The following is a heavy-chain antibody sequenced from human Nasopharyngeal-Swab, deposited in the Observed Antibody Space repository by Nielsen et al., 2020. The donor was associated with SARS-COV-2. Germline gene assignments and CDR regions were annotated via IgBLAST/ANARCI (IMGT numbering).Heavy chain of an antibody. J-gene: IGHJ4*02. Sequence: GESLKISCAASGFTFSSYGMHWVRQAPGKGLEWAAAISYDGNTEYYADSAKGRFTISRDSAKNALYLEMNSLRADDTAVYYCADPPFSEYWGQGTLVTVSS. CDR1: GFTFSSYG. CDR2: ISYDGNTE. V-gene: IGHV3-33*05. CDR3: ADPPFSEY.